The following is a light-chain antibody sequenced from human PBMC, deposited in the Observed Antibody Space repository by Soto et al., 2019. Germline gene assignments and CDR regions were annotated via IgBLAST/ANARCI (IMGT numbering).Light chain of an antibody. Sequence: QSVLTQPASVSGSPGQSITISCTGTSSDVGGYNYVSWYQQHPGKAPKLMIYEVSNRPSGVSNRFSGSKSGNTASLTISGLQAEDEADYFGQSYDRSLSTYVFGTGTKVTVL. V-gene: IGLV2-14*01. J-gene: IGLJ1*01. CDR2: EVS. CDR1: SSDVGGYNY. CDR3: QSYDRSLSTYV.